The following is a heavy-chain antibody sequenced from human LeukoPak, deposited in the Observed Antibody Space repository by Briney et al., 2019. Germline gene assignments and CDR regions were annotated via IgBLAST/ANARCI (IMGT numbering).Heavy chain of an antibody. Sequence: ASVKVSCKASGYTFTSYAMHWVRQAPGQRLEWMGWINAGNGNTKYSQKFQGRVTITRDTSASTAYMELSSLRSEDTAVYYCAGIVVVPAPGDDFQHWGQGTLVTVSS. J-gene: IGHJ1*01. CDR1: GYTFTSYA. D-gene: IGHD2-2*01. CDR2: INAGNGNT. V-gene: IGHV1-3*01. CDR3: AGIVVVPAPGDDFQH.